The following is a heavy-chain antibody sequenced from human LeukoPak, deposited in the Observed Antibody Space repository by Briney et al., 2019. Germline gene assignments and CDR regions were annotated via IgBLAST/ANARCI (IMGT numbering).Heavy chain of an antibody. Sequence: ASVKVSCKASGYTITNNYIHWVRQAPGQGLEWMGIIGGSTNYAQKFQGRVTMTRDTSTSTVYMELSSLRSEDTAVYYCARVRDGYNDAYDIWGQGTMVTVSS. CDR1: GYTITNNY. CDR3: ARVRDGYNDAYDI. J-gene: IGHJ3*02. V-gene: IGHV1-46*01. D-gene: IGHD5-24*01. CDR2: IGGST.